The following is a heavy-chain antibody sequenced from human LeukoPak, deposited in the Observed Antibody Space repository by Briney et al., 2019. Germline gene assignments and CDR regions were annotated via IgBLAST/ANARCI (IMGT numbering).Heavy chain of an antibody. CDR2: ISYDGSNK. CDR1: GFTFSSYG. V-gene: IGHV3-30*03. Sequence: PGRSLRLSCAASGFTFSSYGMHWVRQAPGKGLEWVAVISYDGSNKYYADSVKGRFTISRDNSKNTLYLQMNSLRAEDTAVYYCATVPNYDILTGYFYYYYYGMDVWGQGTTVTVSS. D-gene: IGHD3-9*01. J-gene: IGHJ6*02. CDR3: ATVPNYDILTGYFYYYYYGMDV.